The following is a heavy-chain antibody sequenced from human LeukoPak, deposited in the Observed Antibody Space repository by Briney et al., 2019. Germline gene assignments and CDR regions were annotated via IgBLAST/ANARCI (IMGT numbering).Heavy chain of an antibody. CDR2: VNPNSGGT. J-gene: IGHJ4*02. CDR3: ARKMGSSSGEYYFDY. D-gene: IGHD6-13*01. CDR1: GYNFIAYY. Sequence: ASVKVSCKASGYNFIAYYMHWVRQAPGQGLEWMGRVNPNSGGTNYAQKFQGRVTMTRDTSTSTAYMELSRLRSDDTAVYYCARKMGSSSGEYYFDYWGQGTLVTVSS. V-gene: IGHV1-2*02.